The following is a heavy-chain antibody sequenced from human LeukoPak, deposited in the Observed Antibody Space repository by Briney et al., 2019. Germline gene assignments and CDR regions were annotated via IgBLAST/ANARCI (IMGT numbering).Heavy chain of an antibody. CDR2: IPNDGSNK. Sequence: PGGSLRLSCAASGFTFSNYGVHWVRQAPGKGLEWVAYIPNDGSNKHYADSMKGRFTISRDNSKNTLYLQMNSLRAEDTAAYYCANGGANWGWDYFDYWGQGTLVTVSS. V-gene: IGHV3-30*02. J-gene: IGHJ4*02. CDR1: GFTFSNYG. D-gene: IGHD7-27*01. CDR3: ANGGANWGWDYFDY.